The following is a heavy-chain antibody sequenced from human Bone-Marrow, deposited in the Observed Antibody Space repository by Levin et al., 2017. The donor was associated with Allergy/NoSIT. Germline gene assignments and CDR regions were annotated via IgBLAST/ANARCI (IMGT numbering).Heavy chain of an antibody. CDR1: GFSLSTSGVG. V-gene: IGHV2-5*01. D-gene: IGHD3-22*01. J-gene: IGHJ5*02. CDR3: AHRTVDYYDSSGYYYGDNWFGP. Sequence: SGPTLVKPTQTLTLTCTFSGFSLSTSGVGVAWIRQPPGKALEWLALIYWHDEKQYSTSLKNRLTIAKDTSKNQVVLKMTNVESVDTATYYCAHRTVDYYDSSGYYYGDNWFGPWGQGTQVTVSS. CDR2: IYWHDEK.